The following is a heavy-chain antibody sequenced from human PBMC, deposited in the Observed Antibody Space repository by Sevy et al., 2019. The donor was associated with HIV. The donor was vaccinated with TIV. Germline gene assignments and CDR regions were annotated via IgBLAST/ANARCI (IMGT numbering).Heavy chain of an antibody. V-gene: IGHV3-48*03. J-gene: IGHJ4*02. CDR3: ARGPHYYYDSTSFFEY. CDR2: IISSAKRI. Sequence: GGSLRLSCTASGFTFTSYEMNWVRQAPGKGLEWVSSIISSAKRIYYADSVKGRLTVSRDNAKNSLFLQMNGLRAEDTAIYYCARGPHYYYDSTSFFEYWGQGTLVTVSS. CDR1: GFTFTSYE. D-gene: IGHD3-22*01.